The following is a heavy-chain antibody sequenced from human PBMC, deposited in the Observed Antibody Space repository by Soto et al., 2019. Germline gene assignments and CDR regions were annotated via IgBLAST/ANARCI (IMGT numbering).Heavy chain of an antibody. J-gene: IGHJ6*02. Sequence: QVHLVQSGAEVKKPGASVKVSCKASGYTFTGNYIHWVRQAPGQGLEWMGWVNPDNGDTASAQKFLGRVTMTSDTSVTTAYMELSRLTSDDTAVYYCARDPRPPSGWLGFWEYGMDVWGQGTTVTVSS. CDR2: VNPDNGDT. D-gene: IGHD3-3*01. CDR3: ARDPRPPSGWLGFWEYGMDV. V-gene: IGHV1-2*02. CDR1: GYTFTGNY.